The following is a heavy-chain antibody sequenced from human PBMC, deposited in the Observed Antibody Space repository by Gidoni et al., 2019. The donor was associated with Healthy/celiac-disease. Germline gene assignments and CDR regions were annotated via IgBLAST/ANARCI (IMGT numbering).Heavy chain of an antibody. V-gene: IGHV1-58*02. CDR2: IVVGSGNT. J-gene: IGHJ6*02. CDR3: AADYYDSSGYYWPNDYYYGMDV. Sequence: QMQLVQSGPEVKKPGTSVKVSCKASGFTFTSPAMPGCRQARVQRLEWQGWIVVGSGNTNYAQKFQERGTITRDMSTSTAYMGLSSLRSEDTAVYYCAADYYDSSGYYWPNDYYYGMDVWGQGTTVTVSS. D-gene: IGHD3-22*01. CDR1: GFTFTSPA.